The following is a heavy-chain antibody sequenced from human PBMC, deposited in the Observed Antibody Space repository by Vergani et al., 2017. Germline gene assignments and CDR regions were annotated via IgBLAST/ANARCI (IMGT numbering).Heavy chain of an antibody. J-gene: IGHJ4*02. D-gene: IGHD3-22*01. CDR3: ARDYYGSSGYYTTDY. V-gene: IGHV3-7*01. CDR2: IKQAGSEK. CDR1: GFTFSSYW. Sequence: EVQLVESGGGLVQPGGSLRLSCAASGFTFSSYWMSWVRQAPGKGLEWVANIKQAGSEKYYVDSVKGRFTISRDNAKNSLYLQMNSLRAEDTAVYYCARDYYGSSGYYTTDYWGQGTLVTVSS.